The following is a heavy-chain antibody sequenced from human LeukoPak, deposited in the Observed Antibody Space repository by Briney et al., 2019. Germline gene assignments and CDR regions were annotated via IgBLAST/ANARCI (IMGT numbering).Heavy chain of an antibody. Sequence: PSETLSLTCTVSGGSISSSGYYWGWIRQPPGKGLEWIGSIYYSGSTYYNPSVKSRVTISVDTSKNQFSLKLSSVTAADTAVYYCARQPGAMVRGIIMYYFDYWGQGTLVTVSS. J-gene: IGHJ4*02. CDR2: IYYSGST. CDR1: GGSISSSGYY. V-gene: IGHV4-39*01. D-gene: IGHD3-10*01. CDR3: ARQPGAMVRGIIMYYFDY.